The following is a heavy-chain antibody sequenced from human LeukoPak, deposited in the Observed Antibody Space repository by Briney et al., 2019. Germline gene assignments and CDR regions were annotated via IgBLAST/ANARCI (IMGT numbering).Heavy chain of an antibody. CDR1: GFTFSSYW. CDR3: AKWGPYCNSNYCPALDY. D-gene: IGHD2/OR15-2a*01. V-gene: IGHV3-7*01. Sequence: GGSLRLSCAASGFTFSSYWMSWVRQAPGKGLEWVANIKQDGSEKYYGDSVEGRFTISRDNAENSLFLQMNSLRADDTAVYYCAKWGPYCNSNYCPALDYWGQGALVTVSS. J-gene: IGHJ4*02. CDR2: IKQDGSEK.